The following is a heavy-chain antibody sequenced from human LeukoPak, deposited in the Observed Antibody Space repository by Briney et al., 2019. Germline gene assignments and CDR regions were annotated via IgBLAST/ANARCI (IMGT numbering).Heavy chain of an antibody. CDR1: GFTFSSYA. CDR2: IRHDGNNK. J-gene: IGHJ5*02. V-gene: IGHV3-30*02. D-gene: IGHD5-18*01. CDR3: ARDGYSYGFDP. Sequence: GGSLRLSCASSGFTFSSYAMHWVRQAPGKGLKWVAFIRHDGNNKYYADSVKGRFTISRDNSKNTLYLQMNSLRAEDTAVYYCARDGYSYGFDPWGQGTLVTVSS.